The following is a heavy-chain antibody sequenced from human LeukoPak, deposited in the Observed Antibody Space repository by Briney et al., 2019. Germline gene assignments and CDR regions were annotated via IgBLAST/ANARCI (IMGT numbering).Heavy chain of an antibody. V-gene: IGHV4-59*01. D-gene: IGHD3-9*01. CDR2: IYYSGST. Sequence: SETLSLTCTVSGGSISSYYWSWIRQPPGKGLEWIGYIYYSGSTNYNPSLKSRVTISEDTSKNQFSLKLSSVTAADTAVYYCARDDILTGYYPVWGQGTLVTVSS. CDR1: GGSISSYY. J-gene: IGHJ4*02. CDR3: ARDDILTGYYPV.